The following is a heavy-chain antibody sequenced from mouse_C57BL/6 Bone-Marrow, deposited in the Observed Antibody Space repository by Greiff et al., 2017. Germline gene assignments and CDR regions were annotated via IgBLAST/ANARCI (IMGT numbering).Heavy chain of an antibody. D-gene: IGHD1-1*01. J-gene: IGHJ3*01. V-gene: IGHV3-1*01. Sequence: VQLKQSGPGMVKPSQSLSLTCTVTGYSITSGYDWHWIRHFPGNKLEWMGYISYSGSTNYNPSLKSRISITHDTSKNHFFLKLNSVTTEDTATYYCARGRGSSYTWFAYWGQGTLVTVSA. CDR2: ISYSGST. CDR1: GYSITSGYD. CDR3: ARGRGSSYTWFAY.